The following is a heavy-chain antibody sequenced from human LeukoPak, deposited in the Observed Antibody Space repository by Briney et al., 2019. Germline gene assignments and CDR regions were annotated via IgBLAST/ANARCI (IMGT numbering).Heavy chain of an antibody. D-gene: IGHD6-6*01. Sequence: PSETLSLTCTVSGGSISSYYWSWIRQPPGKGLEWIGNIYYSGSTNYNPSLKSRVTISVDTSKNQFSLKLSSVTAADTAIYYCARDFSSSSTVYYYYYMDVWGKGTTVTVSS. CDR1: GGSISSYY. J-gene: IGHJ6*03. CDR3: ARDFSSSSTVYYYYYMDV. CDR2: IYYSGST. V-gene: IGHV4-59*12.